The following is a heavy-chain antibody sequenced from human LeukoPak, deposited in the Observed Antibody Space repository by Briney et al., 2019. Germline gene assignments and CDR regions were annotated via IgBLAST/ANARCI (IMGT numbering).Heavy chain of an antibody. J-gene: IGHJ6*02. V-gene: IGHV3-7*01. CDR1: GFTFSTYW. CDR2: IKEDGSEK. Sequence: GGSLRLSCAASGFTFSTYWMTWVRQAPGKGLEWVATIKEDGSEKYHVDSVKGRFTISRDNSKNTLYLQMNSLRAEDTAVYYCARVRGRGVNYYYYGMDVWGQGTTVTVSS. D-gene: IGHD3-10*01. CDR3: ARVRGRGVNYYYYGMDV.